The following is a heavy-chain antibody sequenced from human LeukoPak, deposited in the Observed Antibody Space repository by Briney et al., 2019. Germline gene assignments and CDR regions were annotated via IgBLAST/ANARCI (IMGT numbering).Heavy chain of an antibody. J-gene: IGHJ6*03. V-gene: IGHV4-4*07. CDR2: IYTSGST. CDR1: GGSISSYY. Sequence: SETLSLTCTVSGGSISSYYWSWIRQPAGKGLEWIGRIYTSGSTNYNPSLKSRVTMSVDTSKNQFSLKLSSVTAADTAVYYCARVNYGSGSYRHYYYYMDVWGKGTTVTVSS. D-gene: IGHD3-10*01. CDR3: ARVNYGSGSYRHYYYYMDV.